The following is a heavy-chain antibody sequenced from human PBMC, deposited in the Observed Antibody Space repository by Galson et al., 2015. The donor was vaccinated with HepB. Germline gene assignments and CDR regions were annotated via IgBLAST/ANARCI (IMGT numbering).Heavy chain of an antibody. J-gene: IGHJ4*02. CDR2: ISSSSPYI. CDR3: ARDESGDSSSATVFDY. V-gene: IGHV3-21*06. CDR1: GFTFTTYS. Sequence: SLRLSCAASGFTFTTYSLNWVRQAPGKGLEWVSSISSSSPYIYYADSVRGRFTISRDNAKNSLYLQMSSLRAEDTAVYYCARDESGDSSSATVFDYWGPGTVVAVSS. D-gene: IGHD6-6*01.